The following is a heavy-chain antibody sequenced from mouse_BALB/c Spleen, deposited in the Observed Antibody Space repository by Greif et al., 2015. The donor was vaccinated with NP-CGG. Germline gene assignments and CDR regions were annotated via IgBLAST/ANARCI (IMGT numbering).Heavy chain of an antibody. CDR2: IDPENGNT. CDR3: ARYTTAGFAY. CDR1: GFNIRDYY. J-gene: IGHJ3*01. Sequence: VQLQQSGAELVRPGALVKLSCKASGFNIRDYYMHWVKQRPEQGLEWIGWIDPENGNTIYDPKFQGKASITADTSSNTAYLQLSSLTSEDTAVYYCARYTTAGFAYWGQGTLVTVSA. D-gene: IGHD1-2*01. V-gene: IGHV14-1*02.